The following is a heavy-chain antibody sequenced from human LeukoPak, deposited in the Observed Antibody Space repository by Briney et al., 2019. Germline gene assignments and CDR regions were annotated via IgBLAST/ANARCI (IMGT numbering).Heavy chain of an antibody. J-gene: IGHJ4*02. CDR1: GFTFSSYS. D-gene: IGHD6-25*01. Sequence: GGSLRLSCAASGFTFSSYSMNWVRQAPGKGLEWVSSISSSSSYIYYADSVKGRFTISRDNAKNSLYLQMNSLRAEDTAVYYCARDLNRRLPFDYWGQGTLSPSPQ. CDR3: ARDLNRRLPFDY. V-gene: IGHV3-21*01. CDR2: ISSSSSYI.